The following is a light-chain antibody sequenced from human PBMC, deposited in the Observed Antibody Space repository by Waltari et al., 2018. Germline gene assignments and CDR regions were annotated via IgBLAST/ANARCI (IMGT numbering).Light chain of an antibody. CDR1: SSDVGNYKR. Sequence: QSALTQPASVSGSPGQSITISCTGTSSDVGNYKRVSWYQQHPGKAPKLMIYAVSKRPSGGSDRFSGSKSGDMAALTISGLQPEDEAEYFCSSYAGSRKGVFGGGTKVTVL. CDR3: SSYAGSRKGV. J-gene: IGLJ2*01. V-gene: IGLV2-23*02. CDR2: AVS.